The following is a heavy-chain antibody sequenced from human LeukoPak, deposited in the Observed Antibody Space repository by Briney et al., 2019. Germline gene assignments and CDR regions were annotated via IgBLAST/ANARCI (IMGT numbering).Heavy chain of an antibody. CDR2: INSGGSST. CDR3: ARDRGSTFDY. J-gene: IGHJ4*02. CDR1: GFTFSSYW. Sequence: GGPLRLSCAAFGFTFSSYWMHWVRQAPEKGLVWVSSINSGGSSTTYADSVKGRFTISRDNAKNTLYLQMNSLRAEDTAVYYCARDRGSTFDYWGQGTLVTVSS. D-gene: IGHD3-10*01. V-gene: IGHV3-74*01.